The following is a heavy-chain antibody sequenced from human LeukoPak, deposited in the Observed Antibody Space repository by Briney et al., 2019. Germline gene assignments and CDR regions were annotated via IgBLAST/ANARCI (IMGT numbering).Heavy chain of an antibody. CDR2: IKSNTDGGTT. J-gene: IGHJ4*02. V-gene: IGHV3-15*01. CDR1: GFTFDDYG. Sequence: GGSLRLSCAASGFTFDDYGMSWVRQAPGKGLEWVGRIKSNTDGGTTDYAAPVKGRFTISRDDSKNTLYLQMNSLKTEDTAVYYCTTGVNSDYWGQGTLVTVSS. CDR3: TTGVNSDY.